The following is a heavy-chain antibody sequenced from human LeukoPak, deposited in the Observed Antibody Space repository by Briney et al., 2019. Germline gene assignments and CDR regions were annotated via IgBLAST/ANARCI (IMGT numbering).Heavy chain of an antibody. V-gene: IGHV1-18*01. CDR1: GYTFTTYA. J-gene: IGHJ4*02. Sequence: ASVKVSCKASGYTFTTYAISWVRQAPGQGLEWMGWISAYNGNTNYAQKPQGRVTMTTDTSTSTAYMELRSLRSDDTAVYYCARGGDSYGPFDYWGQGTLVTVSS. CDR3: ARGGDSYGPFDY. CDR2: ISAYNGNT. D-gene: IGHD5-18*01.